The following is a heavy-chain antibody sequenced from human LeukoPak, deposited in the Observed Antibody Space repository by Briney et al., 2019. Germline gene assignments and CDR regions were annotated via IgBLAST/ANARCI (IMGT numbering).Heavy chain of an antibody. V-gene: IGHV3-23*01. Sequence: PSETLSLTCTVSGGSISSSSYYWGWIRQAPGKGLEWVSAISGSGGSTYYADSVKGRFTISRDNSKNTLYLQMNSLRAEDTAVYYCAKDSSGYVYYFDYWGQGTLVTVSS. J-gene: IGHJ4*02. D-gene: IGHD3-22*01. CDR3: AKDSSGYVYYFDY. CDR1: GGSISSSSYY. CDR2: ISGSGGST.